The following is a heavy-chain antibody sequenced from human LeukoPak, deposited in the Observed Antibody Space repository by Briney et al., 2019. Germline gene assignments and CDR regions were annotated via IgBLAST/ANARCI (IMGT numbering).Heavy chain of an antibody. CDR1: GGSISSYY. D-gene: IGHD6-6*01. CDR2: IYYSGST. Sequence: SETLSLTCTVSGGSISSYYWSWIRQPPGKGLEWIGYIYYSGSTNYNSSFKSRVTISIDTSKNQFSLRLSSVTAADTAVYYCARPTARLGWFDPWGQGTLVTVSS. CDR3: ARPTARLGWFDP. J-gene: IGHJ5*02. V-gene: IGHV4-59*01.